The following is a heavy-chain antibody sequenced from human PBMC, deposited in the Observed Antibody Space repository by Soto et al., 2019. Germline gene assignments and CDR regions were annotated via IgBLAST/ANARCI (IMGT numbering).Heavy chain of an antibody. J-gene: IGHJ3*02. CDR3: APRRRVGAFDI. V-gene: IGHV2-5*02. CDR1: GFSLSTSGVG. Sequence: QITLKESGPTLVKPTQTLTLTCTFSGFSLSTSGVGVGWIRQPPGKALEWLALIYWDDDKRYSPSLKSRLTXTXXTSKNQVVLTMTNMDPVDTATYYCAPRRRVGAFDIWGQGTMVTVSS. CDR2: IYWDDDK.